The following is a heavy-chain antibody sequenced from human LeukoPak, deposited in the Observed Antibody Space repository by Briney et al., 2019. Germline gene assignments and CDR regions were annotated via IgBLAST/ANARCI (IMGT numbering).Heavy chain of an antibody. D-gene: IGHD6-13*01. Sequence: ASVKVSCKACGYTFTGYYMHWVRQGPGQGLEWMGWINPNNGGTNYAQKFQGRVTMTRDTSISTAYMELSSLRSDHTAVYYCARVRPIAAAGFDYWGQGTLVTVYS. V-gene: IGHV1-2*02. CDR3: ARVRPIAAAGFDY. CDR1: GYTFTGYY. CDR2: INPNNGGT. J-gene: IGHJ4*02.